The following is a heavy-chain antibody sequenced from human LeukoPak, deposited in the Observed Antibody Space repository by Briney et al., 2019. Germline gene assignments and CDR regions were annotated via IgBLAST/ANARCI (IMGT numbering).Heavy chain of an antibody. D-gene: IGHD1-26*01. CDR2: ISYDGSNK. Sequence: QPGRSLRLSCAASGFTFSSYAMHWVRQAPGKGLEWVAVISYDGSNKYYADSVKGRFTISRDNSKNTLYLQMNSLRAEDTAVYYCARGTHGSYRLADYWGQGTLVTVSS. CDR3: ARGTHGSYRLADY. CDR1: GFTFSSYA. V-gene: IGHV3-30-3*01. J-gene: IGHJ4*02.